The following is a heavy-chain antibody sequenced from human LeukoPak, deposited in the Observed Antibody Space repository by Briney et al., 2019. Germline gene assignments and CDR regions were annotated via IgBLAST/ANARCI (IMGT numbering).Heavy chain of an antibody. Sequence: ASVKVSCKASGYTFTSYYMHWVRQAPGQGLEWMGIINPSGGSTSYAQKFQGRVTMTRDTSTSTVYMELSSLRSEDTAVYYCARVVGATPPHYYYGMDVWGQGTTVTVSS. CDR1: GYTFTSYY. CDR2: INPSGGST. J-gene: IGHJ6*02. V-gene: IGHV1-46*01. D-gene: IGHD1-26*01. CDR3: ARVVGATPPHYYYGMDV.